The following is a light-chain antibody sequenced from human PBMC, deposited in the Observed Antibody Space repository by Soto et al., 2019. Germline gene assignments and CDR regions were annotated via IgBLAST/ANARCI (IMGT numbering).Light chain of an antibody. V-gene: IGLV2-14*01. Sequence: QSVLTQPASVSGSPGQSITICCTGTGSDVGGFNYVSWYQHHPGKAPTLIISEVSNRPSGVSSRFSGSKSGNSASLTISGLQAEDEADYFCSSYTTSSAHYVFGTGTKVTVL. J-gene: IGLJ1*01. CDR1: GSDVGGFNY. CDR3: SSYTTSSAHYV. CDR2: EVS.